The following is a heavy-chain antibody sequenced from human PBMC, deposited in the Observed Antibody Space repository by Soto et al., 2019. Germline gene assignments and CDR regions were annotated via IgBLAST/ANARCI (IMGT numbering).Heavy chain of an antibody. CDR1: GGSISSYY. V-gene: IGHV4-59*01. D-gene: IGHD5-12*01. CDR3: ARDRAGYSGYDYAY. Sequence: SETLSLTCTVSGGSISSYYWSWIRQPPGKGLEWIGYIYYSGSTNYNPSLKSRVTISVDTSKNQFSLKLSSVTAADTAVYYCARDRAGYSGYDYAYWGQGTLVTVSS. CDR2: IYYSGST. J-gene: IGHJ4*02.